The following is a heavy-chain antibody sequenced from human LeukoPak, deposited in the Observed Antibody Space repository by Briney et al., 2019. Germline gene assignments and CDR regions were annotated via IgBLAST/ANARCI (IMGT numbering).Heavy chain of an antibody. V-gene: IGHV3-23*01. J-gene: IGHJ4*02. CDR3: AKDGGLWVSAHWGDS. CDR2: ITTGGPNT. D-gene: IGHD7-27*01. Sequence: GGSLRLSCTASGFTFSSYTMSWVRQAPGKGLKWVSTITTGGPNTYYADSVKGRFTVSRDDSKNTLYLQVNSLRAEDTAVYYCAKDGGLWVSAHWGDSWGRGTLVTVSS. CDR1: GFTFSSYT.